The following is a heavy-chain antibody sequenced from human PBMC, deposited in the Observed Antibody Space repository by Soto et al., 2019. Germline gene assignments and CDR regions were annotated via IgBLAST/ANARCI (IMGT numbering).Heavy chain of an antibody. J-gene: IGHJ4*02. V-gene: IGHV3-9*01. Sequence: GGSLRLSCAASGFTFDDYAMHWVRQAPGKGLEWVSGISWNSGSIGYADSVKGRFTISRDNAKNSLYLQMNSLRAEDTALYYCAKDKWRSRDILADSPFVHWGQGTLVT. CDR2: ISWNSGSI. D-gene: IGHD3-9*01. CDR3: AKDKWRSRDILADSPFVH. CDR1: GFTFDDYA.